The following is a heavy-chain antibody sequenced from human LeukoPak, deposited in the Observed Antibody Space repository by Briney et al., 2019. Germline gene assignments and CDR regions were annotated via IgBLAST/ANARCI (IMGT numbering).Heavy chain of an antibody. CDR3: ARELYGDYMDNWFDP. J-gene: IGHJ5*02. V-gene: IGHV3-20*01. Sequence: GGSLRLSCAASGFTFDDYGMSWVRQAPGKGLEWVSGINWNGGSTGYADSVKGRFTISRDNAKNSLYLQMNSLRAEDTALYHCARELYGDYMDNWFDPWGQGTLVTVSS. CDR2: INWNGGST. CDR1: GFTFDDYG. D-gene: IGHD4-17*01.